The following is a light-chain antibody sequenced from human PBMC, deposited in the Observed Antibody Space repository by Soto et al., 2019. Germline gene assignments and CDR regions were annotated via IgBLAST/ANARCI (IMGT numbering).Light chain of an antibody. CDR1: SSDVGSYNL. V-gene: IGLV2-23*02. CDR3: CSYAGSSTR. Sequence: QSALTQPASVSGSPGQSITISCTGTSSDVGSYNLVSWYQQHPGKAPKLMIYEVSKLPSGVSNRFSGSKSGNTASLTISGLQAEDEADYYCCSYAGSSTRFGGGTKLTVL. CDR2: EVS. J-gene: IGLJ3*02.